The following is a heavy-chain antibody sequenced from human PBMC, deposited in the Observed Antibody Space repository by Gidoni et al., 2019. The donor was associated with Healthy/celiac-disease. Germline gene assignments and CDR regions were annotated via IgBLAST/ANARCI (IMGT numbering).Heavy chain of an antibody. CDR3: ARGGLPYYYYGIDV. CDR2: IYHSGRT. CDR1: GGSISSSNW. Sequence: QVQLQESGPGLVKPSGTLALTCAVSGGSISSSNWLSWVRKPPGKGLEWIGEIYHSGRTNYNPSLTILVTISVDKSTYQFSLTLSSVTAAYTAVYYCARGGLPYYYYGIDVWGQVTTVTVSS. V-gene: IGHV4-4*02. J-gene: IGHJ6*02.